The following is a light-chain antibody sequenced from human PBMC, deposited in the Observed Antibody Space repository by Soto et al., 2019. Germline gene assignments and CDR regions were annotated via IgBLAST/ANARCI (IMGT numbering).Light chain of an antibody. CDR1: RSVSGSY. Sequence: EIVLTQSPGTLSLSPGERVTLSCRASRSVSGSYLAWYQQKPGQAPRVLIYSASLRATGIPDRFSGSGSGTDFSLTISSLEPEDFAVYYCQQYGSSPITFGQGTRLEIK. V-gene: IGKV3-20*01. CDR2: SAS. J-gene: IGKJ5*01. CDR3: QQYGSSPIT.